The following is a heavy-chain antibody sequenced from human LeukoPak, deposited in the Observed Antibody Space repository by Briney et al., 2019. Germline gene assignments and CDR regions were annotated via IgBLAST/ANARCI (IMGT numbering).Heavy chain of an antibody. CDR1: GYTFTTYP. CDR2: ISNYNGDT. J-gene: IGHJ4*02. CDR3: ARATYYDILTGLNY. V-gene: IGHV1-18*01. D-gene: IGHD3-9*01. Sequence: ASVNVSCKASGYTFTTYPINWVRQAPGQGLEWMGWISNYNGDTTYAQKFQGRVTMTTDTSTNTAYMELRSLTSDDTAIYYCARATYYDILTGLNYWGQGTLVTVSP.